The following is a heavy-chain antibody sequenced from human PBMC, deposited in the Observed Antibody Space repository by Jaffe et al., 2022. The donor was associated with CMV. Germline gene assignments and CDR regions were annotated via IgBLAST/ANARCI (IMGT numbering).Heavy chain of an antibody. CDR1: GYTFTGYY. CDR3: ARVRRIAAPPVEGDYYYYGMDV. Sequence: QVQLVQSGAEVKKPGASVKVSCKASGYTFTGYYMHWVRQAPGQGLEWMGWINPNSGGTNYAQKFQGRVTMTRDTSISTAYMELSRLRSDDTAVYYCARVRRIAAPPVEGDYYYYGMDVWGQGTTVTVSS. CDR2: INPNSGGT. V-gene: IGHV1-2*02. D-gene: IGHD6-13*01. J-gene: IGHJ6*02.